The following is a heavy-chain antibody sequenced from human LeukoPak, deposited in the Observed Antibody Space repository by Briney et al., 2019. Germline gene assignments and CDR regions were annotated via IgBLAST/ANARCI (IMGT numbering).Heavy chain of an antibody. J-gene: IGHJ5*02. CDR1: GGTVSSYA. CDR2: IIPIVATA. CDR3: GRGTVTTFNWFDL. D-gene: IGHD4-17*01. V-gene: IGHV1-69*13. Sequence: SVKFSCKASGGTVSSYAISWVRQAPGQGLEWIGGIIPIVATAKYAHKFQGRVTIREDESTSTAYMELRSLRSEDTAVYYCGRGTVTTFNWFDLWGEGTLVSVFS.